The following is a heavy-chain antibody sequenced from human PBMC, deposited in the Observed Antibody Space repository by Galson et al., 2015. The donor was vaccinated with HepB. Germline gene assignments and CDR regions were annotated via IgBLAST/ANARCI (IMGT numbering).Heavy chain of an antibody. Sequence: SLRLSCAASGFTFDDYGMSWVRQAPGKGPEYVSGINWNGSGTGYADSVKGRFTISRDNAKNSLSLQMNSLRAEDTALYHCARVYHGDYIGAFDIWGQGTLVTVSS. CDR1: GFTFDDYG. D-gene: IGHD4-17*01. V-gene: IGHV3-20*01. CDR3: ARVYHGDYIGAFDI. CDR2: INWNGSGT. J-gene: IGHJ3*02.